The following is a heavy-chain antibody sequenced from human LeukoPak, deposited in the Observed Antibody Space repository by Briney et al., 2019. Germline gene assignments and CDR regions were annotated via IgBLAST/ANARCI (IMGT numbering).Heavy chain of an antibody. J-gene: IGHJ4*01. Sequence: WGSLRLSCAASGFTFRTYWMSWVRQAPGKGLEWVASINQGGSETYYVESVKGRFTISRDNAMNSFFLQMNSLRAEDTAVYYCARLIGDRTIYDYWGHGTLVTVSS. CDR2: INQGGSET. D-gene: IGHD6-6*01. V-gene: IGHV3-7*01. CDR1: GFTFRTYW. CDR3: ARLIGDRTIYDY.